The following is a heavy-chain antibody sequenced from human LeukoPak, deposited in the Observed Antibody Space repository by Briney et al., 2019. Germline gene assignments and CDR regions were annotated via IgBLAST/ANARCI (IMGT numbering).Heavy chain of an antibody. J-gene: IGHJ3*02. CDR3: ARDVYGLDAFDI. D-gene: IGHD1-14*01. Sequence: SETLSLTCTVSGGSISGNYWSWIRQPAGKGLEWIGHIYSTGTNNYNPSLRSRVTLSVDTSKNQFSLKLSSVTAADTAVYYCARDVYGLDAFDIWGQGTMVTVSS. V-gene: IGHV4-4*07. CDR1: GGSISGNY. CDR2: IYSTGTN.